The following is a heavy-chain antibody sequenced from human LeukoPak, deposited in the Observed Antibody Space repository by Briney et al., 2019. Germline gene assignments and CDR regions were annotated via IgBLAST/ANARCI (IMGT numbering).Heavy chain of an antibody. CDR3: ARVLKVKWEVDYYYGMDV. CDR2: IYSGGST. V-gene: IGHV3-53*01. D-gene: IGHD1-26*01. J-gene: IGHJ6*02. Sequence: GGSLRLSCAASGFTVSSNYMSWVRQAPGKGLEWVSVIYSGGSTYYADSVKGRFTISRDNSKNTLYLQMNSLRAEDTAVYYCARVLKVKWEVDYYYGMDVWGQGTTVTVSS. CDR1: GFTVSSNY.